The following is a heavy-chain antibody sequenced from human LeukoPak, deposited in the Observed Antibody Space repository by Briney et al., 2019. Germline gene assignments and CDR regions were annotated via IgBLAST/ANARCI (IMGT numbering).Heavy chain of an antibody. CDR1: GYTFTDYY. D-gene: IGHD2-15*01. Sequence: GASVKVSCKTSGYTFTDYYIHWVRQAPGQGLEWMGWINTNTGNPTYAQDFTGRFVFSLDTSVSTAYLQISSLKAEDTAVYYCASSYCSGGHCYPQQTVYYFDFWGQGTLVTVSS. J-gene: IGHJ4*02. CDR3: ASSYCSGGHCYPQQTVYYFDF. CDR2: INTNTGNP. V-gene: IGHV7-4-1*02.